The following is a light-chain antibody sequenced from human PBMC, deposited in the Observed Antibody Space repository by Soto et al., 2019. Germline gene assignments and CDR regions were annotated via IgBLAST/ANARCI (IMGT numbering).Light chain of an antibody. Sequence: DLQMTQSPSSLSASVGDRVTITCRASRSITTFLTWYQQDPGKAPRLLIYAASSLQSGVPSRFSGSGSGTDFTLTISSLQREDFATYYCQQSYGPPFTFGQGTRLEIK. CDR2: AAS. CDR3: QQSYGPPFT. J-gene: IGKJ5*01. V-gene: IGKV1-39*01. CDR1: RSITTF.